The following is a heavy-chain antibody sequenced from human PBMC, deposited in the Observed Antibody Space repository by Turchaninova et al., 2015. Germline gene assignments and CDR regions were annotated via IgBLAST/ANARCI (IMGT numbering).Heavy chain of an antibody. CDR1: GGSFSGFY. J-gene: IGHJ4*02. V-gene: IGHV4-34*01. CDR3: ARGYRLDY. Sequence: QVHLQQWGAGLFKPSESLSPTSPAFGGSFSGFYWPWIRQPPGEGLEWIGEINHSGSTNYNPSLKSRVTISVDTSKSQFSLKVTAVTAADTAVYYCARGYRLDYWGLGTLVTVSS. CDR2: INHSGST.